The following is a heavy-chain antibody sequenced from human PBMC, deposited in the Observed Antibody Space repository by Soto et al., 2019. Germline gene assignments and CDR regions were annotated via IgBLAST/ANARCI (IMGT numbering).Heavy chain of an antibody. Sequence: EVQLVESGGGLVKPGGSLRLSCAASGFTFSSYSMNWVRQAPGKGLEWVSYISSSSSDIYYADSVKGRFTISRDNAKNSLYRQMNSLRAEDTAVYYCARVLGGSYYYFDYWGQGTLVTVSS. J-gene: IGHJ4*02. V-gene: IGHV3-21*01. CDR2: ISSSSSDI. CDR3: ARVLGGSYYYFDY. D-gene: IGHD1-26*01. CDR1: GFTFSSYS.